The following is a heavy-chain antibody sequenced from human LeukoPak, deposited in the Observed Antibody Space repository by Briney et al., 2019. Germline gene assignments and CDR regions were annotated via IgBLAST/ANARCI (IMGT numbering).Heavy chain of an antibody. Sequence: SVKVSCKASGGTFSSYAISWVRQAPGQGLEWMGGIIPIFGTANYAQKFQGRVTITTDESTSTAYMELSSLRSEDTAVYYCARGVIGYCSSTSCHDGYYYYMDVWGKGTTVTVSS. CDR2: IIPIFGTA. D-gene: IGHD2-2*01. CDR3: ARGVIGYCSSTSCHDGYYYYMDV. V-gene: IGHV1-69*05. CDR1: GGTFSSYA. J-gene: IGHJ6*03.